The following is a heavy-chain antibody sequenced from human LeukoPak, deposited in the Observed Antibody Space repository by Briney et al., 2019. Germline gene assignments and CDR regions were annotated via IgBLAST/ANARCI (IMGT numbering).Heavy chain of an antibody. CDR2: LSSGGPT. D-gene: IGHD3-9*01. J-gene: IGHJ4*01. CDR3: ARRNILSGYYHFDY. CDR1: GVSITSINYY. Sequence: SEALSLTCTVSGVSITSINYYWAWIRQPPGKGLEWIGSLSSGGPTYNNPSLESRTSISADTSSNQLFLKLTSVTAADTAVYFCARRNILSGYYHFDYWGHGTLVTVSS. V-gene: IGHV4-39*01.